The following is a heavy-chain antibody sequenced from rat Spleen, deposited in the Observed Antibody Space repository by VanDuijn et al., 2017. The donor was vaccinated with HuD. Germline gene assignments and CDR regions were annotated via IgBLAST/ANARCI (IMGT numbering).Heavy chain of an antibody. D-gene: IGHD1-4*01. V-gene: IGHV5-7*01. CDR1: GFTFSDFY. CDR3: ASLKLPGYNSYWYFDF. J-gene: IGHJ1*01. CDR2: ISDDGSTT. Sequence: EVQLVESGGDLVQPGRSLKLSCAASGFTFSDFYMAWVRQAPTKGLEWVATISDDGSTTYYRDSVKGRFTISRDNAKSTLYLQMDSLRSEDTATYYCASLKLPGYNSYWYFDFWGPGTMVTVSS.